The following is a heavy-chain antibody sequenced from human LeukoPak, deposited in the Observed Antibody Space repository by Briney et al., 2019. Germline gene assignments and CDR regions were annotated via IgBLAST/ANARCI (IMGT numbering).Heavy chain of an antibody. CDR2: ISWNSDSI. CDR1: GFTFDGYT. J-gene: IGHJ4*02. V-gene: IGHV3-9*01. D-gene: IGHD6-13*01. Sequence: PGRSLRLSCAASGFTFDGYTMHWVRQAPGKGLEWVSSISWNSDSIGYADSVKGRFTISRDNAKNTLDLQMNSLRAEDTAIYYCARLQPYSSPDYWGQGTLVTVSS. CDR3: ARLQPYSSPDY.